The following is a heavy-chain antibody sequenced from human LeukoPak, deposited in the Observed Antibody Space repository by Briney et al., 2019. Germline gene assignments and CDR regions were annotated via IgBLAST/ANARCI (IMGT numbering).Heavy chain of an antibody. CDR3: ARDVRGTFDY. Sequence: GSSVKVSCKASGGTFSSYAISWVRQAPGQGLEWMGRIIPIFGIATYAQKLQGRVTITADKSTSTAYMELSSLRSEDTAVYYCARDVRGTFDYWGQGTLVTVSS. CDR2: IIPIFGIA. V-gene: IGHV1-69*04. D-gene: IGHD3-10*02. J-gene: IGHJ4*02. CDR1: GGTFSSYA.